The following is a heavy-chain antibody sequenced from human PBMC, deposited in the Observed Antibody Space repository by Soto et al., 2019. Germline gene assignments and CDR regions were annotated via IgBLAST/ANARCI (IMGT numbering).Heavy chain of an antibody. Sequence: GASVKVSCKASGYTFTGYGISWVRQAPGQGLEWMGWISAYNGNTNYAQKLQGRVTMTTDTSTSTAYVELRSLRSDDTAVYYCAREGGIVGATHLYYYYGMDVWGQGTTVTVSS. J-gene: IGHJ6*01. CDR1: GYTFTGYG. D-gene: IGHD1-26*01. V-gene: IGHV1-18*04. CDR2: ISAYNGNT. CDR3: AREGGIVGATHLYYYYGMDV.